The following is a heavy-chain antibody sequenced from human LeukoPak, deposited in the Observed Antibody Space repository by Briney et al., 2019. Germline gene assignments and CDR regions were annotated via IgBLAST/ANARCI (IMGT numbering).Heavy chain of an antibody. J-gene: IGHJ4*02. D-gene: IGHD3-22*01. Sequence: SETLSLTCAVYGGSFSGYYWSWIRQPPGKGLEWIGEINHSGSTNYNPSLKSRVTISVDTSKNQFSLKLSSVTAADTAVYYCAIIYSSGYFDYWGQGTLVTVSS. V-gene: IGHV4-34*01. CDR3: AIIYSSGYFDY. CDR1: GGSFSGYY. CDR2: INHSGST.